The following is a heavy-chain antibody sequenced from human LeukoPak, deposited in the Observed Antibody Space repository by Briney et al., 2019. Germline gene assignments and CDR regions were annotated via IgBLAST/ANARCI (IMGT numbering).Heavy chain of an antibody. V-gene: IGHV3-9*01. J-gene: IGHJ1*01. CDR2: ISWNSETI. CDR3: ATYSSLNRREFQY. D-gene: IGHD3-22*01. CDR1: GFTFHDYV. Sequence: PGGSLRLSCAASGFTFHDYVMHWVRQAPGKGLEWVSGISWNSETIGYADSVKGRVTISRDNAKNSLYLQMNSLRAEDTAVYYCATYSSLNRREFQYWGQGTLLTVSS.